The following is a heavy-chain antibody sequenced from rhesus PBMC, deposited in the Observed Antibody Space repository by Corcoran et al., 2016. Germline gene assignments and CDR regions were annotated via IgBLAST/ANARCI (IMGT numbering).Heavy chain of an antibody. CDR2: ISGSSGST. V-gene: IGHV4-65*01. Sequence: QVQLQESGPGLVKPSETLSLTCAVSGGSVSSSTWWSWIRQPPGKGLEWIGYISGSSGSTYYNPSRKSRVTNSTDTSKSRFSLKLSSVTDADTDVNYWAREESLSGSSHYWGQGVLVTVSS. CDR3: AREESLSGSSHY. D-gene: IGHD6-25*01. CDR1: GGSVSSSTW. J-gene: IGHJ4*01.